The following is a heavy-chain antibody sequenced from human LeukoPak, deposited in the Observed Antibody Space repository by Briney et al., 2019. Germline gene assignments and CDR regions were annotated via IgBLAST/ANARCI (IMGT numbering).Heavy chain of an antibody. D-gene: IGHD1-26*01. CDR2: ISLTGQT. CDR1: GGSISGTNW. J-gene: IGHJ4*02. CDR3: SRESGAFCPFGY. Sequence: SETLSLTCGVSGGSISGTNWWSWVRQPPGQGLEWIGEISLTGQTNYNPSLNGRVTMSLDKSSNQLPLNLTSVTAADTATYYCSRESGAFCPFGYWGQGTLVIVSS. V-gene: IGHV4/OR15-8*02.